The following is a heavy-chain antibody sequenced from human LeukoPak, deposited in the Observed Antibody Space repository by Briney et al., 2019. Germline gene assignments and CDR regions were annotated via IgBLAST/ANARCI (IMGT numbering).Heavy chain of an antibody. CDR1: GYTFTGYY. CDR2: INPNSGGT. Sequence: GASVKVSCKASGYTFTGYYMHWVRQAPGQGLEWMGWINPNSGGTDYAQKFQGWVTMTRDTSISTAYMELSRLRSDDTAVYYCARTYYYGSGSYSFDYWGQGTLVTVSS. CDR3: ARTYYYGSGSYSFDY. V-gene: IGHV1-2*04. J-gene: IGHJ4*02. D-gene: IGHD3-10*01.